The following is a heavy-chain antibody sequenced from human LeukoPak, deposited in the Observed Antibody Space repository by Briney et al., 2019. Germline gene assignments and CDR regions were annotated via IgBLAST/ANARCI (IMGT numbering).Heavy chain of an antibody. Sequence: ASVKVSCKASGYTFTSYDINWMRQATGQGLEWMGWMNPNSGNTGYAQKFQGRVTMTRNTSISTAYMELSSLRSEDTAVYYCARAQGIQLWLMGDYWGQGTLVTVSS. V-gene: IGHV1-8*01. CDR1: GYTFTSYD. CDR2: MNPNSGNT. CDR3: ARAQGIQLWLMGDY. D-gene: IGHD5-18*01. J-gene: IGHJ4*02.